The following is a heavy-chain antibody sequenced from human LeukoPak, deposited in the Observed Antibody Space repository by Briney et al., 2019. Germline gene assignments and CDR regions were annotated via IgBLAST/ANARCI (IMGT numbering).Heavy chain of an antibody. J-gene: IGHJ4*02. CDR1: GYSISSGYY. CDR2: INHSGST. D-gene: IGHD6-19*01. Sequence: SETLSLTCTVSGYSISSGYYWSWIRQPPGKGLEWIGEINHSGSTNYNPSLKSRVTISVDTSKNQFSLKLSSVTAADTAVYYCARQLSSGWYSGYDYWGQGTLVTVSS. V-gene: IGHV4-38-2*02. CDR3: ARQLSSGWYSGYDY.